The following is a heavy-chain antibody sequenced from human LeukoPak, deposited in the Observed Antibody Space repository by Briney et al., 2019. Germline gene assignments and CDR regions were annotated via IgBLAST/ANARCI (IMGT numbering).Heavy chain of an antibody. J-gene: IGHJ6*02. CDR2: IKQGESGK. Sequence: GGSLRLSCAASGFTFSSYWMSWVRQAPGKGLEWVANIKQGESGKYYADSVKGRSTISRDNAKNSLYLQMNSLRAEDTAVYSCARSHGMDVWGQGTTVTVSS. CDR1: GFTFSSYW. V-gene: IGHV3-7*01. CDR3: ARSHGMDV.